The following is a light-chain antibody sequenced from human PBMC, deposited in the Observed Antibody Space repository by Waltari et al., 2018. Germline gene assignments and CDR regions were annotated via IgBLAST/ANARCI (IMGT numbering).Light chain of an antibody. V-gene: IGLV2-11*01. Sequence: QAALTQPPSVSGSPGQSVTISCTGTSSDIGGYNYVSWYQQHPGKAPKVMIYDVSNRPSGVSDRFSGSKSGNTASLTISGLQAEDEADYYCSSYAGSNTLLFGGGTRLTVL. CDR1: SSDIGGYNY. CDR3: SSYAGSNTLL. CDR2: DVS. J-gene: IGLJ2*01.